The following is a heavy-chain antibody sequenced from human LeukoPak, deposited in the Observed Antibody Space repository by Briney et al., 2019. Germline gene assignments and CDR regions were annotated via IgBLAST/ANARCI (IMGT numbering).Heavy chain of an antibody. Sequence: ASVTVSFTISGYTLTEASMHWGRQPPGKGLERMGGFDPADGEPIYAQKFQGRVTMSEDTSTDTAYMDLSSLRSEDTAVYYCATEVVGYGDVHYFDSWGQGTLVTASS. CDR3: ATEVVGYGDVHYFDS. J-gene: IGHJ4*02. CDR1: GYTLTEAS. CDR2: FDPADGEP. D-gene: IGHD4-17*01. V-gene: IGHV1-24*01.